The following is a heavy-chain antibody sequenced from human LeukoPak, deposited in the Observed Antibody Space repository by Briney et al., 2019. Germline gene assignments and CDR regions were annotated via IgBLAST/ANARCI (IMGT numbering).Heavy chain of an antibody. CDR2: INWNGGST. D-gene: IGHD6-6*01. CDR1: GFTFDDYG. CDR3: ARVGGRRPRRDYFDY. J-gene: IGHJ4*02. V-gene: IGHV3-20*04. Sequence: GGSLRLSCAASGFTFDDYGMSWVRQAPGKGLEWVSGINWNGGSTGYADSVKGRFTISRDYAKNSLYLQMNSLRAEDTALYYCARVGGRRPRRDYFDYWGQGTLVTVSS.